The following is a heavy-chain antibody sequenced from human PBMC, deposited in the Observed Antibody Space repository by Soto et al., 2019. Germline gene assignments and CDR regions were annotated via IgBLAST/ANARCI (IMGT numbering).Heavy chain of an antibody. J-gene: IGHJ4*02. V-gene: IGHV1-18*01. CDR2: ITTDKGKT. CDR1: GYTFTSFG. Sequence: QVQLVQSGPEVKKPGASVKVSCKTSGYTFTSFGISWVRQAPGQGLEWMGWITTDKGKTNYAQKFQGRVTMTTDTATSTAYMELTSLRSDDTAVYYCGTRSPAFDYWGQGTLVTVSS. D-gene: IGHD3-10*01. CDR3: GTRSPAFDY.